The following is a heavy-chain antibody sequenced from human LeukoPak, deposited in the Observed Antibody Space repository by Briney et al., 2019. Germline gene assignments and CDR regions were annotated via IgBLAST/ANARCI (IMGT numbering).Heavy chain of an antibody. CDR3: ARDRIAVAGRKYYYYMDV. V-gene: IGHV1-46*01. Sequence: GASVKVSCKAFGYTFTSNYMHWVRQAPGQGPEWMGVISPSGGSTTYAQKFQGRVTMTRDMSTSTVYMELSSLRSEDTAVYYCARDRIAVAGRKYYYYMDVWGKGTTVTISS. CDR1: GYTFTSNY. CDR2: ISPSGGST. J-gene: IGHJ6*03. D-gene: IGHD6-19*01.